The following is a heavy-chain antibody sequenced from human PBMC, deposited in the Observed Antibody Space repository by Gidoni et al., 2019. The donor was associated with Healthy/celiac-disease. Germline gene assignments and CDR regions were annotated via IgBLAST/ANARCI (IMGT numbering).Heavy chain of an antibody. CDR1: GYTFTGYY. V-gene: IGHV1-2*04. D-gene: IGHD3-10*01. Sequence: QVQLVQSGAEVKKPGASVKVSCQASGYTFTGYYMHWVRQAPGQGLEWMGWINPNSGGTNYAQKFQGWVTMTRDTSISTAYMELSRLRSDDTAVYYCARDWVVVRGVNNYYYYGMDVWGQGTTVTVSS. CDR2: INPNSGGT. CDR3: ARDWVVVRGVNNYYYYGMDV. J-gene: IGHJ6*02.